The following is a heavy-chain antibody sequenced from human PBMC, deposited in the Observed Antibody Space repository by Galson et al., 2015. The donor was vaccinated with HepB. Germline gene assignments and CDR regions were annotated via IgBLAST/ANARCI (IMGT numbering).Heavy chain of an antibody. D-gene: IGHD6-13*01. CDR3: ARVSSVAADGSYFDY. CDR2: ISSGNTYG. Sequence: SLRLSCAASGFTFSDYYMSWIRQAPGRGLEWVSYISSGNTYGNHADSVKGRFTISRDNAKNSLYLQVNSLRAADTAVYYCARVSSVAADGSYFDYWGQGILVTVSS. V-gene: IGHV3-11*06. CDR1: GFTFSDYY. J-gene: IGHJ4*02.